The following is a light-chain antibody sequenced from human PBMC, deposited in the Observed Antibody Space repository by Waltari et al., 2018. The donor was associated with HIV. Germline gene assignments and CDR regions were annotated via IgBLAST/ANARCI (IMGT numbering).Light chain of an antibody. V-gene: IGLV2-11*01. CDR2: DVR. CDR3: WSYAGSYTSV. Sequence: QSALTQPRSVSASPGQSVTISCTGTNSDVGGYDYVSWYQHHPGKAPKLLIYDVRKRPSRVPDRFSASKSGNTASLTISGLQAEDEADYYCWSYAGSYTSVFGTGTQVTVL. CDR1: NSDVGGYDY. J-gene: IGLJ1*01.